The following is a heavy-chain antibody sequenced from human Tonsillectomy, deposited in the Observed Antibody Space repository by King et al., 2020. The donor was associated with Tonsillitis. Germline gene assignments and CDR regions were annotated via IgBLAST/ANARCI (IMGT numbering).Heavy chain of an antibody. Sequence: QLVQSGAEVKKPGASVKVSCKASGYTFTTYGISWVRQAPGQGLEWMGWISTYNGNTNFAQKFQGRVTMTIDTSTSTAYMDLRSLRSDDTAVYYCARVSGDYQILAGFDYWGQGTLVTVSS. CDR3: ARVSGDYQILAGFDY. V-gene: IGHV1-18*04. J-gene: IGHJ4*02. CDR2: ISTYNGNT. CDR1: GYTFTTYG. D-gene: IGHD3-9*01.